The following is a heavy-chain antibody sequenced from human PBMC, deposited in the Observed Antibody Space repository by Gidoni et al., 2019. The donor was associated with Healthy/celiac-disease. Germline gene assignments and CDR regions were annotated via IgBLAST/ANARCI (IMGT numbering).Heavy chain of an antibody. CDR3: AREDDCSGGSCYGGFGMDV. J-gene: IGHJ6*02. V-gene: IGHV1-46*01. CDR1: GYTFPSYY. CDR2: INPSGGST. Sequence: QVQLVQSGAEAGTSSSVKVSCKASGYTFPSYYMHWVRQAPGQGLEWMGIINPSGGSTSYAQKFQGRVTMTRDTSTSTVYMELSSLRSEDTAVYYCAREDDCSGGSCYGGFGMDVWGQGTTVTVSS. D-gene: IGHD2-15*01.